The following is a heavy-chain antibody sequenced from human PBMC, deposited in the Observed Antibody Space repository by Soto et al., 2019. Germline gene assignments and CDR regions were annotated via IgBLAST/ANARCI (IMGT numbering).Heavy chain of an antibody. J-gene: IGHJ6*02. V-gene: IGHV4-59*01. CDR2: IYDSGST. CDR1: GDSINNYY. Sequence: SETLSLTCTVSGDSINNYYWTWIRQPPGKGLEWIGYIYDSGSTSYNPSLKSRLTTSVDTSKNQFSLKLKSVTAADTAVYYCARGTKYYYQGMDVWGQGTTVTVSS. CDR3: ARGTKYYYQGMDV.